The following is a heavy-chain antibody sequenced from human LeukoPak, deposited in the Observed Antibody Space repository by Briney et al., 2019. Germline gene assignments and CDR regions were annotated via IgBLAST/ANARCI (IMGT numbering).Heavy chain of an antibody. Sequence: ASVKVSCKVSGYTLTELSMHWVRQAPGKGLEWMGGFDPEDGETIYAQKFQGRVTMTEDTSTDTAYMELSSLRSEDTAVYYCATDLIAFSVVVPAALEYFQHWGQGTLVTVSS. D-gene: IGHD2-2*01. CDR1: GYTLTELS. CDR2: FDPEDGET. CDR3: ATDLIAFSVVVPAALEYFQH. J-gene: IGHJ1*01. V-gene: IGHV1-24*01.